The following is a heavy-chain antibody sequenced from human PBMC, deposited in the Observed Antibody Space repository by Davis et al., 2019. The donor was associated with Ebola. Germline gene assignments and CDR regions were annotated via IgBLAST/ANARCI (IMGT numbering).Heavy chain of an antibody. D-gene: IGHD1-7*01. J-gene: IGHJ4*02. CDR2: IYYSGST. V-gene: IGHV4-31*03. Sequence: SETLSLTCTVSGGSISSGGYYWSWIRQHPGQGLEWIGYIYYSGSTYYNPSLKSRVTISIDTSKNQFSLKLSSVTAADTAVYYCARVYWNYNFDYWGQGTLVTVSS. CDR1: GGSISSGGYY. CDR3: ARVYWNYNFDY.